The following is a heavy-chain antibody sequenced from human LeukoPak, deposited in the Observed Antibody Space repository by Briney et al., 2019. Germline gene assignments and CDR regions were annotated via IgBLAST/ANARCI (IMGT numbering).Heavy chain of an antibody. Sequence: SETLSLTCTVSGGSISSSSYYWGWIRQPPGKGLEWIGSIYYSGSTYYNPSLKSRVTISVDTSKNQFSLKLSSVTAADTAVYYCAREKEDDSSGYYYVTWGQGTLVTVSS. D-gene: IGHD3-22*01. CDR1: GGSISSSSYY. CDR3: AREKEDDSSGYYYVT. J-gene: IGHJ4*02. V-gene: IGHV4-39*07. CDR2: IYYSGST.